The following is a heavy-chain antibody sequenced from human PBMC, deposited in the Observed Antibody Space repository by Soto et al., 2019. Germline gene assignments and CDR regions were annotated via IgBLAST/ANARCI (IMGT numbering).Heavy chain of an antibody. Sequence: QVKLVQSGVEVKKPGASVKVSCKASGYTFTTYGISWLRQAPGQGLEWMGWISAYNGNTNSAQRLQGRVTMTLDTSTSTVYMELRSLTSDDTAVYYCARHGGYAPLDYWGQGTLVTVSS. CDR1: GYTFTTYG. CDR3: ARHGGYAPLDY. J-gene: IGHJ4*02. D-gene: IGHD2-2*01. V-gene: IGHV1-18*01. CDR2: ISAYNGNT.